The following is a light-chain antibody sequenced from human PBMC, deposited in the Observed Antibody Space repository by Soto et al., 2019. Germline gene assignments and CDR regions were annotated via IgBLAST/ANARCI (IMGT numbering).Light chain of an antibody. CDR3: MQALPIPYT. Sequence: FVMTQSPLSLPVSPGEPASISCRSSQSLMTGSGHVYLDWYLQKPGQSPQLLIFLASNRASGVXDXXSGSVSGADFTLKISRVETEDAGVYYCMQALPIPYTFGQGTKLEIK. CDR1: QSLMTGSGHVY. V-gene: IGKV2-28*01. CDR2: LAS. J-gene: IGKJ2*01.